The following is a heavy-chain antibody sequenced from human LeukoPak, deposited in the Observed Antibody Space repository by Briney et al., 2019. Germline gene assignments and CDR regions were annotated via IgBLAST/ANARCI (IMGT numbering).Heavy chain of an antibody. D-gene: IGHD2-2*03. CDR3: ASGYCSSTSCLFDP. J-gene: IGHJ5*02. V-gene: IGHV4-59*01. CDR1: GGSISSYY. Sequence: SETLSLTCTVSGGSISSYYWSWIRQPPGKGLEWIGYIYYSGSTNYNPSLKSRVTISVDPPKNQFSLKLSSVTAADTAVYYCASGYCSSTSCLFDPWGQGTLVTVSS. CDR2: IYYSGST.